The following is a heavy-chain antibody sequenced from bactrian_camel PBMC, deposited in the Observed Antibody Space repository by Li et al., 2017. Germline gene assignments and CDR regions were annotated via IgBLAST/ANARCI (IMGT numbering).Heavy chain of an antibody. Sequence: VQLVESGGDLVHPGGSLSLSCAASGFTFSSYVMTWVRQAPGKGLEWVSSIYSDGSNTYYADSVKGRFTISRDGAQRTIHLQMNRLEPEDTAIYYCAADLQWCRSGYFDPYARLGYRGQGTQVTV. CDR1: GFTFSSYV. CDR3: AADLQWCRSGYFDPYARLGY. J-gene: IGHJ4*01. D-gene: IGHD2*01. CDR2: IYSDGSNT. V-gene: IGHV3S6*01.